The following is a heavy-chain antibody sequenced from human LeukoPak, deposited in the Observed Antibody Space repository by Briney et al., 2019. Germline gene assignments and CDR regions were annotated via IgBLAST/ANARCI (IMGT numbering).Heavy chain of an antibody. CDR1: GGSLSSYY. V-gene: IGHV4-59*01. J-gene: IGHJ4*02. CDR3: ARGPTRCYFDY. CDR2: IFYSGNT. D-gene: IGHD1-1*01. Sequence: SETLSLTCTVSGGSLSSYYWSWIRQSPGKGLQWIGHIFYSGNTNYNPSLKSRVIISLDTSKNQFSLNLTSVTAADTALYYCARGPTRCYFDYWGQGTLVTVSS.